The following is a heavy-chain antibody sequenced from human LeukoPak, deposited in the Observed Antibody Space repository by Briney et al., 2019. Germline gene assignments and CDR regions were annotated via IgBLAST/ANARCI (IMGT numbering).Heavy chain of an antibody. CDR3: ARSLLPAAMPYFDY. V-gene: IGHV4-59*01. Sequence: SETLSLTCTVSSGSISSYYWSWIRQPPGKGLEWIGYIYYSGSTNYNPSLKSRVTISVDTSKNQFSLKLSSVTAADTAVYYCARSLLPAAMPYFDYWGQGTLVTVSS. D-gene: IGHD2-2*01. CDR2: IYYSGST. J-gene: IGHJ4*02. CDR1: SGSISSYY.